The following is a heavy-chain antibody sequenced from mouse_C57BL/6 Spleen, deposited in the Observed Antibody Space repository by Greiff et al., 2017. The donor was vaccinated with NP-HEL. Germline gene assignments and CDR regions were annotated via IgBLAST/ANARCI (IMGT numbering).Heavy chain of an antibody. J-gene: IGHJ4*01. Sequence: VQGVESGAELARPGASVKMSCKASGYTFTSYTMHWVKQRPGQGLEWIGYINPSSGYTKYNQKFKDKATLTADKSSSTAYMQLSSLTSEDSAVYYCARSGRFYAMDYWGQGTSVTVSS. CDR1: GYTFTSYT. CDR3: ARSGRFYAMDY. V-gene: IGHV1-4*01. CDR2: INPSSGYT.